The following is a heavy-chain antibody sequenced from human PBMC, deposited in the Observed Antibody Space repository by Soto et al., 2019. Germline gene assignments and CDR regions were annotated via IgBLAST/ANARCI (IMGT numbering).Heavy chain of an antibody. V-gene: IGHV4-31*03. CDR3: ARDSSTIFLGHTESNGMDV. CDR1: GGSISSGGYY. D-gene: IGHD3-3*01. Sequence: PSETLSLTCTVSGGSISSGGYYWSWIRQHPGKGLEWIGHIYYSGSTYYNPSLKSRVTISVDTSKNQFSLKLSSVTAADTAVYYCARDSSTIFLGHTESNGMDVWGQGTTVTVSS. J-gene: IGHJ6*02. CDR2: IYYSGST.